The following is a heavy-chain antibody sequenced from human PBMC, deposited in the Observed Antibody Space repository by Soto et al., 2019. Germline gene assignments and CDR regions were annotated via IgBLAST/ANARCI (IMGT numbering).Heavy chain of an antibody. D-gene: IGHD2-15*01. CDR2: ISYDGSSQ. Sequence: QVQLVESGGGVVQPGRSLRLSCAASGFTFSSHAMHWVRQAPGKGLEWVAIISYDGSSQYFADSVKGRFTISRDNSKNTLYLQMNSLRAEDTALYYCAEDRGRYCSGGTCYLFDYWGQGTLVTVSS. J-gene: IGHJ4*02. CDR3: AEDRGRYCSGGTCYLFDY. V-gene: IGHV3-30*04. CDR1: GFTFSSHA.